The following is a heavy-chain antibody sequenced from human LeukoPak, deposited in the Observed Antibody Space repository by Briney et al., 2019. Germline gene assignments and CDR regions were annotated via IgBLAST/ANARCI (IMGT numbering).Heavy chain of an antibody. V-gene: IGHV3-23*01. CDR3: AKDRGKVDIVATFEDY. J-gene: IGHJ4*02. CDR2: ISGSGGST. D-gene: IGHD5-12*01. Sequence: QPGGSLRLSCAAAGFTFSSYAMSWVRQAPGKGLEWVSAISGSGGSTYYADSVKGRFTISRDNSKNTLYLQMNSLRAEDTAVYYCAKDRGKVDIVATFEDYWGQGTLVTVSS. CDR1: GFTFSSYA.